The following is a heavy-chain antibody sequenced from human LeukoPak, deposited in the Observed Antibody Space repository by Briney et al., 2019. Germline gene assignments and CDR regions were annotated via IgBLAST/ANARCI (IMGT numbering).Heavy chain of an antibody. V-gene: IGHV4-4*07. J-gene: IGHJ4*02. CDR2: IHTSGSA. Sequence: LETLSLTCSVSGSSFNTYYWIWIRQPAGKALEWIGRIHTSGSADYSPSLQSRVTISVDMSKKEFSLKLTSVTAADTAVYYCARDIVYLIDEDYGWGQGILVTVSS. CDR1: GSSFNTYY. CDR3: ARDIVYLIDEDYG. D-gene: IGHD4-17*01.